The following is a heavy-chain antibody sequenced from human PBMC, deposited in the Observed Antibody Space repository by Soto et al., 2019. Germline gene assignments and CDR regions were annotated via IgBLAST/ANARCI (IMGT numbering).Heavy chain of an antibody. CDR2: TSAYNGNT. CDR1: GYTFTSYG. J-gene: IGHJ3*02. Sequence: QVQLVQSGAEVKKPGASVKVSCKASGYTFTSYGISWVRQAPGQGLEWMGWTSAYNGNTNHAQKLQGRVTMTTDTTPGLAYMELSSLRSGDTAVYYCARERYCSGGSGPELDAFDIWGRGTVVAVSS. CDR3: ARERYCSGGSGPELDAFDI. D-gene: IGHD2-15*01. V-gene: IGHV1-18*01.